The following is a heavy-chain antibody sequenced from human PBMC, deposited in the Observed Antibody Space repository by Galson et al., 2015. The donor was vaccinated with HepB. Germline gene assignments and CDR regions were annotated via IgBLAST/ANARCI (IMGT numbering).Heavy chain of an antibody. CDR2: ISYDGTNK. D-gene: IGHD6-19*01. CDR3: VGWQVRSSHYYGMDV. V-gene: IGHV3-30*03. CDR1: GFTFSSYG. Sequence: SLRLSCAASGFTFSSYGMHWVRQAPGKGLEWVAVISYDGTNKYYADSVKGRFTISRDNSKNTLSLQMNSLRPEDTAVYYCVGWQVRSSHYYGMDVWGQGTTVTVSS. J-gene: IGHJ6*02.